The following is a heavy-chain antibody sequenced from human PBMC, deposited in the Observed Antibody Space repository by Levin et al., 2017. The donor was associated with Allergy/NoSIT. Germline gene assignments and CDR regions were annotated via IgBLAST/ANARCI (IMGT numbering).Heavy chain of an antibody. CDR2: LYSGGSS. J-gene: IGHJ4*02. D-gene: IGHD6-19*01. V-gene: IGHV3-53*01. CDR1: EFNVASNY. Sequence: GGSPRLSCVASEFNVASNYMSWVRQAPGKGLEWLSVLYSGGSSYLADSVKGRFSVSRDDSKNTLYLQMNSLRAEDTAVYFCARVRGWQYYDSWGQGTLVTVSS. CDR3: ARVRGWQYYDS.